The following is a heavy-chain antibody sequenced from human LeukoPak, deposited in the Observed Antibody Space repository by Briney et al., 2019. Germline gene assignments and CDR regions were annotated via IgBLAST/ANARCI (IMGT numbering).Heavy chain of an antibody. CDR2: IYYSGST. D-gene: IGHD5-24*01. CDR1: GGSISRYY. Sequence: SETLSLTCTVSGGSISRYYWSWIRHPPGKGLEWIGYIYYSGSTNYNPSLKSRVTISVDTSKNQFSLKLSSVTAADTAVYYCARDRVEMATNYRGYYYYYGMDVWGQGTTVTVSS. V-gene: IGHV4-59*01. J-gene: IGHJ6*02. CDR3: ARDRVEMATNYRGYYYYYGMDV.